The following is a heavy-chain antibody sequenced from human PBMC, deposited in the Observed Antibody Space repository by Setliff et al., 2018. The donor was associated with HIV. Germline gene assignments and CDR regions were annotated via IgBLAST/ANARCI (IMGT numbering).Heavy chain of an antibody. Sequence: SETLSLTCAVYGGSFTGDYWTWIRQPPGKGLEWIGEINHSGSTNYSPSLKSRVTASVDTSKNQFFLRVTSVTAADSAVYYCARGSFRGSGYFVRYFDYWGQGTLVTVSS. V-gene: IGHV4-34*01. CDR1: GGSFTGDY. CDR3: ARGSFRGSGYFVRYFDY. D-gene: IGHD3-3*01. CDR2: INHSGST. J-gene: IGHJ4*02.